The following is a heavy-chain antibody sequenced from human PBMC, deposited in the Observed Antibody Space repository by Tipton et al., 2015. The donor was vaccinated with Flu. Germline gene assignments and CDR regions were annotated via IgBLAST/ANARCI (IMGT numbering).Heavy chain of an antibody. CDR2: INHSGST. D-gene: IGHD2-2*01. V-gene: IGHV4-34*01. CDR1: GGSFSGYY. CDR3: ARGNLVVVPAAFPSSSYYGMAA. J-gene: IGHJ6*02. Sequence: TLSLTCAVYGGSFSGYYWSWIRQPPGKGLEWIGEINHSGSTNYNPSLKSRVTISVDTSKNQFSLKLSSVTAADTAVYYCARGNLVVVPAAFPSSSYYGMAAGGQGTPVTFPS.